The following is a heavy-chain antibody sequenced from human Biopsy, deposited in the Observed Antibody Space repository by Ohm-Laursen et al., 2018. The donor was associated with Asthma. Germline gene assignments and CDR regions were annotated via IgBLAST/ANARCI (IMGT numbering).Heavy chain of an antibody. J-gene: IGHJ4*02. CDR3: ASQSSGPDFWSGYYYFDY. D-gene: IGHD3-3*01. V-gene: IGHV3-48*01. Sequence: SLRLSCAASGFTFSSYSMNWVRQAPGKGLEWVSYISSSSSTIYYADSVKGRFTISRDNSKNTLYLQMNSLRAEDTAVYYCASQSSGPDFWSGYYYFDYWGQRTLVTVSS. CDR2: ISSSSSTI. CDR1: GFTFSSYS.